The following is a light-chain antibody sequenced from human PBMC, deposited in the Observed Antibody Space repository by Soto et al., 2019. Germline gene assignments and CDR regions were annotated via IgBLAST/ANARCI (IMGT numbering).Light chain of an antibody. CDR3: QQAYSFPLT. J-gene: IGKJ4*01. CDR1: QGLGVW. Sequence: DIQMTQSPSSVSASVGDRVTITCRASQGLGVWLGWYQQKPGKAPQLLIFGASGLQTGVPSRFSGSGSGTDFTLTISSQQPEDFATYYCQQAYSFPLTFGGGTKVEIK. V-gene: IGKV1-12*01. CDR2: GAS.